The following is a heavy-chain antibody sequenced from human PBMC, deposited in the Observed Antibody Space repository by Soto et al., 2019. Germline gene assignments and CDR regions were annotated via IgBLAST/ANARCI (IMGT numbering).Heavy chain of an antibody. D-gene: IGHD3-10*01. CDR3: ARIDTMVRGTPFDY. V-gene: IGHV2-26*01. CDR1: GFSLSNARMG. Sequence: SGPTLVNPTETLTLTCTVSGFSLSNARMGVSWIRQPPGKALEWLAHIFSNDEKSYSTSLKSRLTISKDTSKSQVVLTMTNMDPVDTATYYCARIDTMVRGTPFDYWGQGTLVTVSS. J-gene: IGHJ4*02. CDR2: IFSNDEK.